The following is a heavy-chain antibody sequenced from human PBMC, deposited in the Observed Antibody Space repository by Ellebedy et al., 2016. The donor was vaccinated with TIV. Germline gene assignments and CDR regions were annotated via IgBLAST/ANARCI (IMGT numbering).Heavy chain of an antibody. D-gene: IGHD1-26*01. J-gene: IGHJ4*02. CDR1: GFTFSGDC. Sequence: PGGSLRLSCAASGFTFSGDCMHWVRQTPGKGLEWLAVISYNGNSHFYADSVNGRITISRDNSKNTLYLQMNSLRAEDTAVYYCAKVDVLGADRGYFDYWGQGTLVTVSS. CDR2: ISYNGNSH. CDR3: AKVDVLGADRGYFDY. V-gene: IGHV3-30*18.